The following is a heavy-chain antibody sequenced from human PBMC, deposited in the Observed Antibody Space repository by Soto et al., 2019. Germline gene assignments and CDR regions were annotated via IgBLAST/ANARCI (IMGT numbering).Heavy chain of an antibody. CDR1: GFTFSSYA. Sequence: PGGSLRLSCAASGFTFSSYAMHWVRQAPGKGLEWVAVISYDGSNKYYADSVKGRFTISRDNSKNTLYLQMNSLRAEDTAVYYCARDPLGYYGSGSYTDYWGQGTLVTVSS. V-gene: IGHV3-30-3*01. CDR2: ISYDGSNK. J-gene: IGHJ4*02. CDR3: ARDPLGYYGSGSYTDY. D-gene: IGHD3-10*01.